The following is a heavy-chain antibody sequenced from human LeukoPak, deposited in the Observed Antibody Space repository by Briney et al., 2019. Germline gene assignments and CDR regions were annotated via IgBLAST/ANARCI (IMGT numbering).Heavy chain of an antibody. CDR2: VSGSGSTV. V-gene: IGHV3-48*01. J-gene: IGHJ4*02. CDR3: VRQFAS. Sequence: GGSLRLSCAASGFTFGDHIMNWVRQLPGKRLEWVAYVSGSGSTVYYADSVKGRFTVSRDNGKSSLYLQMNSLRVEDTALYYCVRQFASWGQGTLVTVSS. CDR1: GFTFGDHI.